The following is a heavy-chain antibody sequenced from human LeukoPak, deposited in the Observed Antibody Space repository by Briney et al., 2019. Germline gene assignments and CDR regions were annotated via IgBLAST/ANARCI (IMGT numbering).Heavy chain of an antibody. CDR2: IWYDGSDK. CDR1: GFTFSSYG. D-gene: IGHD6-6*01. CDR3: ARDGVGKYSSSSRYFDY. Sequence: GRSLRLSCAASGFTFSSYGMHWVRQAPGKGLEWVAVIWYDGSDKYYADSVKGRFTISRDNSKNTLYLQMNSLRAEDTAVYYCARDGVGKYSSSSRYFDYWGQGTLVTVSS. V-gene: IGHV3-33*01. J-gene: IGHJ4*02.